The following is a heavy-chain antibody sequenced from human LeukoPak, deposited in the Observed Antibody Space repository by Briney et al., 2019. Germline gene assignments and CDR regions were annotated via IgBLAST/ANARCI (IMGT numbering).Heavy chain of an antibody. CDR3: VRSELLWFGESPKWFDP. J-gene: IGHJ5*02. CDR1: GGSISSYY. Sequence: SETLSLTCTVSGGSISSYYWCWIRQPPGKGLEWLGYIYYSGSTNYNPSLKSRVTISVDTSKNQFSLKLSSVTAADTAVYYCVRSELLWFGESPKWFDPWGQGTLVTVSS. D-gene: IGHD3-10*01. V-gene: IGHV4-59*08. CDR2: IYYSGST.